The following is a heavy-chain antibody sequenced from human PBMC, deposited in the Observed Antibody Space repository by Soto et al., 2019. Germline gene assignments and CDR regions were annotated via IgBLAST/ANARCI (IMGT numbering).Heavy chain of an antibody. V-gene: IGHV1-24*01. CDR2: FDPEDGET. CDR1: GYTFTSYA. D-gene: IGHD3-22*01. CDR3: ATDFFYYYDSSGYYSLDY. J-gene: IGHJ4*02. Sequence: ASVKVSCKASGYTFTSYAMHWVRQAPGQRLEWMGGFDPEDGETIYAQKFQGRVTMTEDTSTDTAYMELSSLRSEDTAVYYCATDFFYYYDSSGYYSLDYWGQGTLVTVSS.